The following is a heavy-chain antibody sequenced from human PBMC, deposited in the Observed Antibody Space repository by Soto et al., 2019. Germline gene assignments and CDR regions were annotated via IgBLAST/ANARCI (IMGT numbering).Heavy chain of an antibody. CDR3: AKDRALENQTPYGMDV. Sequence: VQVEESGGGLVLPGGSLRLSCTVSAVSEFSFSDQYMDWVRQAPGKGLEWVGRSRNRVNNFSTAYAASVQGRFTISRDESKNTVYLQMHSLKTDDTAVYYCAKDRALENQTPYGMDVWGQGTTVTV. D-gene: IGHD3-10*01. CDR2: SRNRVNNFST. CDR1: EFSFSDQY. J-gene: IGHJ6*02. V-gene: IGHV3-72*01.